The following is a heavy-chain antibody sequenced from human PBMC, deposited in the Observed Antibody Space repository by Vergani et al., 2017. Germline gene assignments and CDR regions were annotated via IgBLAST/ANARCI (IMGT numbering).Heavy chain of an antibody. D-gene: IGHD6-13*01. Sequence: VQLVESGGGLVKPGGSLRLFCAASGFTFSDYYMSWIRQAPGKGLEWVSYISSSSSYTNYADSVKGRFTISRDNAKNSLYLQMNSLRAEDTAVYYCAPSARIAAGGVGGGYWYFELWGRGTLVTVSS. J-gene: IGHJ2*01. CDR3: APSARIAAGGVGGGYWYFEL. V-gene: IGHV3-11*05. CDR1: GFTFSDYY. CDR2: ISSSSSYT.